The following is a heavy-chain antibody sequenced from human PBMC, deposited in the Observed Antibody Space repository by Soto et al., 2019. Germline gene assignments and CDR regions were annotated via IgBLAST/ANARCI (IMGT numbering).Heavy chain of an antibody. CDR2: IFAMFGSP. D-gene: IGHD3-10*01. CDR1: GDTFNIYT. CDR3: ATNGSSVVLDS. Sequence: SVRVSCKXSGDTFNIYTFNWVRQAPGQGLEWMGGIFAMFGSPHNAEKFQHRPTITADDSTTTVYMELSDLRSEDTAVHYCATNGSSVVLDSWGQGTLVTVSS. V-gene: IGHV1-69*13. J-gene: IGHJ4*02.